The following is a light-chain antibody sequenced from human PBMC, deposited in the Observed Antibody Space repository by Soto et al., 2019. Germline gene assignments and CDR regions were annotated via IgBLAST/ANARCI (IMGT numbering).Light chain of an antibody. V-gene: IGLV6-57*02. CDR1: GGSIASNY. Sequence: NFMLTQPHSVSESPGKTVTNSCAGSGGSIASNYVQWYQQRPGSAPTPVIYADDQRPSGVPDRFSGSLDISSNSASLTISGLTPEDEADYYCQSYGATHVVFGGGTKVTVL. CDR3: QSYGATHVV. CDR2: ADD. J-gene: IGLJ2*01.